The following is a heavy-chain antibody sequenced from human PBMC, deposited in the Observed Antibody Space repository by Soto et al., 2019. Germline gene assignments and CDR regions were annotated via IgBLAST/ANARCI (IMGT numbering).Heavy chain of an antibody. CDR1: GFTFSSYT. V-gene: IGHV3-23*01. CDR2: ITGSLST. CDR3: AKGYTSGWSEGYFDY. J-gene: IGHJ4*02. Sequence: EVQLLESGGDFVQPGWSLRLSCAASGFTFSSYTMGWVRQAPGKGLEWVSSITGSLSTYYADSVKGRFTISRDNSKNTVYLQLNSLRADDTASYYCAKGYTSGWSEGYFDYWGQGSLVTVSS. D-gene: IGHD6-19*01.